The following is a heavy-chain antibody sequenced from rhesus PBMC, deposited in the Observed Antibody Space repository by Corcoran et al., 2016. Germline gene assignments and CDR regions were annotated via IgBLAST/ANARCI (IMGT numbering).Heavy chain of an antibody. CDR1: GGSISGYY. CDR3: TRDQNYGRGYYNY. CDR2: IDGDSGST. V-gene: IGHV4-73*01. Sequence: QVKLQQWGEGLVKPSETLSLTCAVYGGSISGYYWNWIRQHPGKGLEWIGNIDGDSGSTNSTPSLKHRVTLSKTSSQNQFSLRLSSVTAADTAIYYCTRDQNYGRGYYNYWGQGVLVTVSS. J-gene: IGHJ4*01. D-gene: IGHD2-21*01.